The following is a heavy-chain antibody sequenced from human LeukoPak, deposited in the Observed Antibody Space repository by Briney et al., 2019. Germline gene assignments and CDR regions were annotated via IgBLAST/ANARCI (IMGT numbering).Heavy chain of an antibody. D-gene: IGHD3-9*01. CDR2: ISYDGSNK. CDR3: AIGPDYDILTAPSPELDY. Sequence: PGGSLTLSCAASGFTFSSYAMHWVRQAPGKGLEWVGDISYDGSNKYYAVSLKGRFTSSSINSKITLYLQMNSLSAEDTAVYYCAIGPDYDILTAPSPELDYWGQGTLVTVSS. CDR1: GFTFSSYA. V-gene: IGHV3-30-3*01. J-gene: IGHJ4*02.